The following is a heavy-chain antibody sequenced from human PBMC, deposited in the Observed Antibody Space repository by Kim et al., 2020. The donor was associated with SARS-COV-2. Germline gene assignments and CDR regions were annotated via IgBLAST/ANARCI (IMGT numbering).Heavy chain of an antibody. J-gene: IGHJ4*02. V-gene: IGHV4-39*01. CDR2: VYYTGAT. CDR1: GGSISSSGHY. D-gene: IGHD3-3*01. Sequence: SETLSLTCTVSGGSISSSGHYWGWIRQPPGKGLEWIGSVYYTGATYYDPSLKSRVTISVDTSKNQFSLKLSSVTAADTAVYYCARHSRGTSIRFLGLHQFDSWGQGTLVTVSS. CDR3: ARHSRGTSIRFLGLHQFDS.